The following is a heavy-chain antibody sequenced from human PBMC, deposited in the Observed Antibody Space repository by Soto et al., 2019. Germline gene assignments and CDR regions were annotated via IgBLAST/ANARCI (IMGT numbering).Heavy chain of an antibody. V-gene: IGHV3-53*02. CDR3: ATADFDY. CDR2: IYTGGRT. J-gene: IGHJ4*02. CDR1: GFIVNSNY. Sequence: EVQLVETGGGLIQPGGSLRLSCAAAGFIVNSNYMTWVRQAPGKGLEWVSVIYTGGRTDYADSVKGRFTISRDNSKNMLYLQMNSLRAEDTAVYYCATADFDYWGQGTLVTVSS.